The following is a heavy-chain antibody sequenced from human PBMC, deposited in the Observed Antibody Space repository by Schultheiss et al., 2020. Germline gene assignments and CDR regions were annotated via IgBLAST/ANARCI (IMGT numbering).Heavy chain of an antibody. D-gene: IGHD3-10*01. Sequence: GGSLRLSCAASGFTFSSYAMHWVRQAPGKGLEWVAVISYDGSNKYYADSVKGRFTISRDNSKNTLYLQMNSLRAEDTAVYYCARGTYYYGSGSYSHLDYWGQGTLVTVSS. CDR1: GFTFSSYA. CDR3: ARGTYYYGSGSYSHLDY. J-gene: IGHJ4*02. V-gene: IGHV3-30-3*01. CDR2: ISYDGSNK.